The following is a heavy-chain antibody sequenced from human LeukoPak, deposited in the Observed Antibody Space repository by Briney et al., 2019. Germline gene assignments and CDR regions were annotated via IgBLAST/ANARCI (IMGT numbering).Heavy chain of an antibody. Sequence: SETLSLTCTVSGGSISSYYWSWIRQPPGKGLEWIGYIYYSGSTNYNPSLKSRVTISVDTSKNQFSLKLSSVPAADTAVYYCARDSPYSSGWYGGGAFDIWGQGTMVTVSS. J-gene: IGHJ3*02. CDR2: IYYSGST. V-gene: IGHV4-59*01. CDR3: ARDSPYSSGWYGGGAFDI. CDR1: GGSISSYY. D-gene: IGHD6-19*01.